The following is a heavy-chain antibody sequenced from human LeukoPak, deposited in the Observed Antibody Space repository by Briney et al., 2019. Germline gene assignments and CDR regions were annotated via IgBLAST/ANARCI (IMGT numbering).Heavy chain of an antibody. D-gene: IGHD1-26*01. Sequence: WASVKVSCKISGYTLNDISMHWVRQPPGKGLEWMGGVDPDDGQRVYAQKFQGRVTMTEDTSTNTAYVELSRLRSEDTAVYYCAAVSGHYTLLDAWGQGALVTVST. CDR3: AAVSGHYTLLDA. CDR1: GYTLNDIS. CDR2: VDPDDGQR. J-gene: IGHJ5*02. V-gene: IGHV1-24*01.